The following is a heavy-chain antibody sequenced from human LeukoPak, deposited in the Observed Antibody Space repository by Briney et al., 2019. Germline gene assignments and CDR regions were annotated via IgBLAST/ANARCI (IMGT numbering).Heavy chain of an antibody. CDR3: ARRRVRVNWFDP. V-gene: IGHV3-66*04. Sequence: PGGSLRLSCAASGFTVSSNYMSWVRQAPGKGLEWVSVIYSGGSTYYADSVKGRFTISRDNAKNTLYLQMNSLTVEDTAVYYCARRRVRVNWFDPWGQGTLVTVPS. D-gene: IGHD3-10*01. CDR2: IYSGGST. J-gene: IGHJ5*02. CDR1: GFTVSSNY.